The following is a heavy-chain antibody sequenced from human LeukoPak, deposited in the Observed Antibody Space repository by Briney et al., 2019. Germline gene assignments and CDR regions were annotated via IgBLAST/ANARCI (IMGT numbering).Heavy chain of an antibody. V-gene: IGHV4-4*02. CDR2: IYHSGST. D-gene: IGHD3-22*01. J-gene: IGHJ4*02. CDR3: ARDPLPLASGYQDHYFDY. CDR1: GDSINNNKW. Sequence: PSETLSLTCAVSGDSINNNKWWSWVRQPPGKGLEWIGEIYHSGSTYYNPSLKSRVTISVDTSKNQFSLKLSSVTAADTAVYYCARDPLPLASGYQDHYFDYWGQGTLVTVSS.